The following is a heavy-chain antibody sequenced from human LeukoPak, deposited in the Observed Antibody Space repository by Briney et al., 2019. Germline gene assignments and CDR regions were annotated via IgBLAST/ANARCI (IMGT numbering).Heavy chain of an antibody. CDR3: AKESFGGQWLALYNPFDY. Sequence: GGSLRLSCAAFGFTFRSFAMSWVRQAPGKGLEWVSSINGNGDRTDYADSVKGRFTISRDNSKNTLYVQMNSLRAEDTAVYYCAKESFGGQWLALYNPFDYWGQGTLVTVSS. CDR1: GFTFRSFA. D-gene: IGHD6-19*01. CDR2: INGNGDRT. J-gene: IGHJ4*02. V-gene: IGHV3-23*01.